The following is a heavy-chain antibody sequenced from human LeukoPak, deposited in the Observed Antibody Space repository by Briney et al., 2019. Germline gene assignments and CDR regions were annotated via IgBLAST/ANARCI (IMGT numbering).Heavy chain of an antibody. Sequence: SETLSLTCTVSGGSISSYYWSWIRQPPGKGLEWIGYIYSTGSTNYNPSLKSQVTISVDTSKNHFSLKLRSVTAADTAVYYCVKHRYTQDYFDLWGRGILVSVSS. CDR1: GGSISSYY. D-gene: IGHD5-18*01. V-gene: IGHV4-59*08. CDR3: VKHRYTQDYFDL. J-gene: IGHJ2*01. CDR2: IYSTGST.